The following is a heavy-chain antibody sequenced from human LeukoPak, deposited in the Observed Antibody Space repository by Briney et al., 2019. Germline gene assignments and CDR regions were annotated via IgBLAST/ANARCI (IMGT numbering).Heavy chain of an antibody. CDR3: ARANPLGSSSSDAFDI. D-gene: IGHD6-6*01. CDR1: GYTFTSYG. V-gene: IGHV1-18*01. Sequence: ASVKVSCKASGYTFTSYGISWVRQAPGQGLEWMGLISAYNGNTNYAQKLQGRVTMTTDTSTSTAYMELRSLRSDDTAVYYCARANPLGSSSSDAFDIWGQGTMVTVSS. J-gene: IGHJ3*02. CDR2: ISAYNGNT.